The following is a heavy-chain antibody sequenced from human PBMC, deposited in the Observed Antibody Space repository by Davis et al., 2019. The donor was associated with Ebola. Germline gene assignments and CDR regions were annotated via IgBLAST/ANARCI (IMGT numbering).Heavy chain of an antibody. J-gene: IGHJ4*02. CDR3: ARGGCSSTSCLDY. D-gene: IGHD2-2*01. V-gene: IGHV3-74*01. CDR1: GFTFSSYS. Sequence: PGGSLRLSCAASGFTFSSYSMNWVRQAPGKGLVWVSRINNEGSDTNYADSVKGRFTISRDNAKNTLYLQMNSLRAEDTAVYYCARGGCSSTSCLDYWGQGTLVTVSS. CDR2: INNEGSDT.